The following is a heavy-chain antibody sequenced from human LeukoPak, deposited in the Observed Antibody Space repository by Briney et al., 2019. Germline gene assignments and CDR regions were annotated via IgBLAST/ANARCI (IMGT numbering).Heavy chain of an antibody. D-gene: IGHD3-16*02. Sequence: GGSLRLSCAASGFTVSRNYMSWVHQAPGRGLEWVSVIYSGGTTYYADSVKGRFTISRDISKNTLYLQMNSLTAEDTAVYFCARGGYSYGSQYYFDYWGQGTLVTVFS. CDR3: ARGGYSYGSQYYFDY. V-gene: IGHV3-53*01. CDR1: GFTVSRNY. J-gene: IGHJ4*02. CDR2: IYSGGTT.